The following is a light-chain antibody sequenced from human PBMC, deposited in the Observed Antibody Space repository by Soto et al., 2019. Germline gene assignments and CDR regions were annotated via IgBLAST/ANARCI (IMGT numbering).Light chain of an antibody. CDR1: QGINSY. Sequence: DIQLTQSPSFLSASVGDRVTNTCRASQGINSYLAWYQQKPGKVPKLLIYAASTLQSGVPSRFSGSGSGTEFTLTISSLQPEDFATYYCQQINSYPITFGQGTRLRLN. J-gene: IGKJ5*01. CDR2: AAS. CDR3: QQINSYPIT. V-gene: IGKV1-9*01.